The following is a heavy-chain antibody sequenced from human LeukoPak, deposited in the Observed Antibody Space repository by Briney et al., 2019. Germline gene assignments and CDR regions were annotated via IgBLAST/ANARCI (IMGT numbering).Heavy chain of an antibody. CDR2: INHSGST. CDR1: GGSFSGYY. CDR3: ALFEVVVGSTQDF. V-gene: IGHV4-34*01. D-gene: IGHD2-15*01. Sequence: PSETLSLTCAVYGGSFSGYYWNWIRQPPGKGLEWIGEINHSGSTNYNPSLKSRVTISVDRSKNQFSLKLSSVTAADTAVYYCALFEVVVGSTQDFWGQGTLVTVSS. J-gene: IGHJ4*02.